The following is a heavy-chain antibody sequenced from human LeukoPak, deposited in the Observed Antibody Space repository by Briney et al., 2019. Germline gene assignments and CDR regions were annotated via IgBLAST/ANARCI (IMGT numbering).Heavy chain of an antibody. CDR3: AKDQEVGATTIDY. CDR2: IRCDGSNK. Sequence: GGSLRLSCAASGFTFSNYGMHWVRQAPGKGLEWVAFIRCDGSNKYYADSVKGRFTISRNNSKNTLYPQMNSLGVEGTAVYYCAKDQEVGATTIDYWGQGTLVTVSS. J-gene: IGHJ4*02. V-gene: IGHV3-30*02. CDR1: GFTFSNYG. D-gene: IGHD1-26*01.